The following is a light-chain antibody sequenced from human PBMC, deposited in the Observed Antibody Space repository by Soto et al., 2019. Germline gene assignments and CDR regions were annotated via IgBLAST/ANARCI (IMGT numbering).Light chain of an antibody. CDR3: AAWDESPNVPV. CDR2: SNN. V-gene: IGLV1-44*01. J-gene: IGLJ2*01. Sequence: QSVLTQPPSASGTPGQRVTISCSGSNSNIGRNTVNWYQQLPGAAPNLLIYSNNERLSGVPDRFSGSKSGTSASLAISGLQSEDEADYYCAAWDESPNVPVFGGGTKLTVL. CDR1: NSNIGRNT.